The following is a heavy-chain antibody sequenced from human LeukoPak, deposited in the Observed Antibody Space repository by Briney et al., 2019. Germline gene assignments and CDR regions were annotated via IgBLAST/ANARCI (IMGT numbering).Heavy chain of an antibody. J-gene: IGHJ4*02. D-gene: IGHD3-10*01. CDR2: ISYDGSNK. Sequence: PGGSLRLSCAASGFTFSSYAMHWVRQAPGKGLEWMAFISYDGSNKYYADSVKGRFTISRDNSKNTLYLQMNSLRAEDTAVYYCSSGWLFGYWGQGTLVTVSS. CDR3: SSGWLFGY. CDR1: GFTFSSYA. V-gene: IGHV3-30*04.